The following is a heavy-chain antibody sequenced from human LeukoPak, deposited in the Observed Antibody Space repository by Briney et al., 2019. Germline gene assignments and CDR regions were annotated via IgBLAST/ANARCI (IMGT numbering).Heavy chain of an antibody. CDR3: ARVSRAAATFDY. D-gene: IGHD6-13*01. CDR1: GYTFTSYD. CDR2: MNPNSGNT. J-gene: IGHJ4*02. Sequence: ASVKVSCKASGYTFTSYDINWVRQATGQGLEWMGWMNPNSGNTGYAQKFQGRVTMTRSTSISTAYMELSSLRSEDTAVYYCARVSRAAATFDYWGQGTLVTVSS. V-gene: IGHV1-8*01.